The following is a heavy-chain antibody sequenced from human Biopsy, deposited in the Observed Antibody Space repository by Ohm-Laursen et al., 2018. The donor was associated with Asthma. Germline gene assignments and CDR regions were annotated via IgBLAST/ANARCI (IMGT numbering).Heavy chain of an antibody. CDR3: ARDRNYCSDGTCVHYYGVDV. CDR1: GGSINNFY. V-gene: IGHV4-59*06. D-gene: IGHD2-15*01. J-gene: IGHJ6*02. CDR2: IYYSGGT. Sequence: SETLSLTCPVSGGSINNFYWSWIRHHPGKGLEWIGNIYYSGGTYYNPSLQSRATISIDTSMSQFSLKLKSVTAADTAVYYCARDRNYCSDGTCVHYYGVDVWGPGTTVTVSS.